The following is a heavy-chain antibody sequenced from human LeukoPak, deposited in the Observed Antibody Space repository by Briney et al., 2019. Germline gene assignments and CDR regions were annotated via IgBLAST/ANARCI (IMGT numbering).Heavy chain of an antibody. D-gene: IGHD1-1*01. Sequence: GGSLRLSCAASGFTFSDYDMHWVRHATGKGLEWVSAIGTAGDTYYTGSVKGRFSISRENAKNSLYLQMNSLRAGDTAVYYCARVAKERVGGVYYFDYWGQGTLVTVSS. CDR2: IGTAGDT. V-gene: IGHV3-13*01. J-gene: IGHJ4*02. CDR1: GFTFSDYD. CDR3: ARVAKERVGGVYYFDY.